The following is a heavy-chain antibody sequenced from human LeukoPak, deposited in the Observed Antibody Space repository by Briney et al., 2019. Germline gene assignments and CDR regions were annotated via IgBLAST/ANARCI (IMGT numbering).Heavy chain of an antibody. J-gene: IGHJ4*02. Sequence: PGGSLRLSCAASGITFSDYSMNWVRQAPGKGLEWVSYISSGGIIIYYADSVKGRFTISRDNAKHSLFLQMNSLRAEDTAVYFCARGVYGDYPLEGSYYFDFWGQGTLVTVSS. V-gene: IGHV3-48*04. D-gene: IGHD4-17*01. CDR3: ARGVYGDYPLEGSYYFDF. CDR2: ISSGGIII. CDR1: GITFSDYS.